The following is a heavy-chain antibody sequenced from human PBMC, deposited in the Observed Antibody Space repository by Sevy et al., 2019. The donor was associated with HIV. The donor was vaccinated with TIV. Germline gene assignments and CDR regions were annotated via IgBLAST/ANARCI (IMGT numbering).Heavy chain of an antibody. CDR3: ARDRDITFGGGDAFDV. CDR2: ITPFFGST. CDR1: GGTFDTYS. V-gene: IGHV1-69*13. Sequence: ASVKVSCKASGGTFDTYSISWLRQALGQGLEWMGGITPFFGSTNYAQKFQGRVTITADASTSTAYMDLSGLRPEDSAVYFCARDRDITFGGGDAFDVWGQGTMVTVSS. J-gene: IGHJ3*01. D-gene: IGHD3-16*01.